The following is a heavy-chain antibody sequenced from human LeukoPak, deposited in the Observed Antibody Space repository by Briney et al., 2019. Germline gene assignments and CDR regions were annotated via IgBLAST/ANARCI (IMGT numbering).Heavy chain of an antibody. CDR1: GFTFDDYA. Sequence: PGGSLRLSCAASGFTFDDYAMHWVRQAPWKGLEGVSDISWNSGSLGYADSVKGRFTLSRDNAKNSLYLQMNSLRAEDTALYYCAKEDRRGRHFDYWGQGTLVTVSS. V-gene: IGHV3-9*01. D-gene: IGHD3-16*01. J-gene: IGHJ4*02. CDR2: ISWNSGSL. CDR3: AKEDRRGRHFDY.